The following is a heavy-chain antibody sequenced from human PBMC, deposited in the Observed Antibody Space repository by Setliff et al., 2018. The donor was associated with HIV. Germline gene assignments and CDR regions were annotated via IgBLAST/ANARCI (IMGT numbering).Heavy chain of an antibody. D-gene: IGHD3-22*01. J-gene: IGHJ5*02. CDR2: IYHTGRT. CDR3: ASRIYYYDESRVLREEGFVP. V-gene: IGHV4-39*01. CDR1: GGSIDNNKYY. Sequence: SETLSLTCSVSGGSIDNNKYYWAWIRQPPRKGLEWTGSIYHTGRTYYNRSLESRLTISIDTSKNQFSLKLTSVTAADTAMYYCASRIYYYDESRVLREEGFVPWGQGTLVTVSS.